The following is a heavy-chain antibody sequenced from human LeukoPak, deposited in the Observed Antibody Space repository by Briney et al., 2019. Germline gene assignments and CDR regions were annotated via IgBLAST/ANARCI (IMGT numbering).Heavy chain of an antibody. CDR3: ASGFSSSPYFDY. D-gene: IGHD6-6*01. Sequence: GGSLRPSCAASGFTFSTYYMNWVRQAPGKGLEWVSFITGSSSYIYYTDSVKGRFTISRDNAKNSLFLQMNSLRDEDTAVYYCASGFSSSPYFDYWGQGTLVTVSS. J-gene: IGHJ4*02. V-gene: IGHV3-21*01. CDR1: GFTFSTYY. CDR2: ITGSSSYI.